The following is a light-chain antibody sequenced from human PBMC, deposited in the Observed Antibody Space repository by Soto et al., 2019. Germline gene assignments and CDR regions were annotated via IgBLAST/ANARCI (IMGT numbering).Light chain of an antibody. CDR3: QHRSAWPIT. Sequence: EIVLTQSPATLSLSPGERATLSCRASQSVRSYLVWYQQKPGQAPRLLIYDAFKRATGIPARFSGSGSGTDFTLTISSVGPEEMAVYYCQHRSAWPITFGGGIKVELK. CDR2: DAF. J-gene: IGKJ4*01. V-gene: IGKV3-11*01. CDR1: QSVRSY.